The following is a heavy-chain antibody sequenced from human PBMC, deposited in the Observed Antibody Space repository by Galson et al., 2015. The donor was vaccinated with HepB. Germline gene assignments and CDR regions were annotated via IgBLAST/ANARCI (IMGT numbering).Heavy chain of an antibody. D-gene: IGHD6-13*01. CDR1: GFTFDDYA. CDR3: AKADYSRYRDGMDV. CDR2: ITWNSGSI. V-gene: IGHV3-9*01. J-gene: IGHJ6*02. Sequence: SLRLSCAASGFTFDDYAMHWVRQAPGKGLEWISGITWNSGSIGYADSVKGRFTISRDNAKNSLYLQMTGLRTDDTAVYFCAKADYSRYRDGMDVWGQGTTVTVSS.